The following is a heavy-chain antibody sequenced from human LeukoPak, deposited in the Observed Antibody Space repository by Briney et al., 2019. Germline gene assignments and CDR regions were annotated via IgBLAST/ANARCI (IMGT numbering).Heavy chain of an antibody. D-gene: IGHD2-2*01. J-gene: IGHJ3*01. CDR3: ARDLVVVPAAIC. V-gene: IGHV3-48*04. CDR1: GFTFSSYS. CDR2: ISSYGSTV. Sequence: PGGSLRLSCAASGFTFSSYSMNWVCQAPGRGLEWVSYISSYGSTVYYADSVKGRFTISRDNAKNSLYLQMTSLRAEDTAVYYCARDLVVVPAAICWGQGTMVTVSS.